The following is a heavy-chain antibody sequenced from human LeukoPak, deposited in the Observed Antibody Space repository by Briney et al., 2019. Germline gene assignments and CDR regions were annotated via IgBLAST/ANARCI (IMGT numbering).Heavy chain of an antibody. J-gene: IGHJ6*03. D-gene: IGHD2-2*01. CDR1: GDSVSTNSAA. CDR2: TYYRSKWHT. Sequence: SQTLSLTCAISGDSVSTNSAAWNWIRQSPSRGLEWLGRTYYRSKWHTDYAVSVKSRITFKPDTSKNQFSLQLRSVTPEDTAVYYCARGVWDIVVVSASRAYYYYMDVWGKGTTVTV. CDR3: ARGVWDIVVVSASRAYYYYMDV. V-gene: IGHV6-1*01.